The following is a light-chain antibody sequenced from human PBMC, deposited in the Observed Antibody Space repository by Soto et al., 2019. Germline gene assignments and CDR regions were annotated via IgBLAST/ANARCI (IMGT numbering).Light chain of an antibody. Sequence: QSVLTQPASVSGSPGQSITISCTGTSSDVGGYDYVSWYQQHPGKAPKLIIYDISNRPSGFSNRFSGSKSGNMASLTISGLQAEDEADYYCTSFTTTGAWVFGGGTKVTVL. CDR1: SSDVGGYDY. CDR2: DIS. V-gene: IGLV2-14*03. J-gene: IGLJ3*02. CDR3: TSFTTTGAWV.